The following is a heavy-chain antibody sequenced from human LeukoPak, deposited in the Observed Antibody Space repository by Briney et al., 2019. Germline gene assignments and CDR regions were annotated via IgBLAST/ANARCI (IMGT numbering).Heavy chain of an antibody. J-gene: IGHJ4*02. V-gene: IGHV1-18*01. CDR1: GYTLTSYG. Sequence: ASVKVSCKASGYTLTSYGISWVRQAPGQGLEWTGWISAYNGNTNYAQKLQGRVTMTTDTSTSTAYMELRSLRSDDTAVYYCAISSPAHYYFDYWGQGTLVTVSS. CDR3: AISSPAHYYFDY. CDR2: ISAYNGNT. D-gene: IGHD6-13*01.